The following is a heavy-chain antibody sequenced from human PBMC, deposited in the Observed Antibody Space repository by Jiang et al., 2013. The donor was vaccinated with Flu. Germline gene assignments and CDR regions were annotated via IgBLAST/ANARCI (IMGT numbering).Heavy chain of an antibody. CDR3: ARDTPGDY. Sequence: GLLKPSETLSLTCAVYGGSFSGYYWSWIRQPPGKGLEWIGEINPSGSTNYNPSLKSRVTISVDTSKNQFSLKLSSVTAADTAVYYCARDTPGDYWGQGTLVTVSS. V-gene: IGHV4-34*01. J-gene: IGHJ4*02. CDR2: INPSGST. CDR1: GGSFSGYY.